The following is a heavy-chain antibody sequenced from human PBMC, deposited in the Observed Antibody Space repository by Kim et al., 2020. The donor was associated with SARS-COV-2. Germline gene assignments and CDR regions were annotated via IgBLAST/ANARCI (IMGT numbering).Heavy chain of an antibody. CDR3: ARQGNLGAAVSDY. D-gene: IGHD6-13*01. Sequence: SETLSLTCTVSGGSISSSSYYWGWIRQPPGKGLEWIGSIYYSGSTYYNPSLKSRVTISVDTSKNQFSLKLSSVTAADTAVYYCARQGNLGAAVSDYWGQGTLVTVSS. CDR1: GGSISSSSYY. CDR2: IYYSGST. J-gene: IGHJ4*02. V-gene: IGHV4-39*01.